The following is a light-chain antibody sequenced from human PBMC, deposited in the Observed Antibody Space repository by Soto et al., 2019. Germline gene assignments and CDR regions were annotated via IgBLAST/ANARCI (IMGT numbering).Light chain of an antibody. CDR2: KAS. V-gene: IGKV1-5*03. J-gene: IGKJ1*01. CDR3: QQYNSPPWT. CDR1: QSISSW. Sequence: DIQMTQSPSTLSASVGDRVTITCRASQSISSWLAWYQQKPGKAPKFLIHKASSLESGVPSRFSGSGSGTEFTLTISSLQTEDFATYFCQQYNSPPWTFGQGTKVEIK.